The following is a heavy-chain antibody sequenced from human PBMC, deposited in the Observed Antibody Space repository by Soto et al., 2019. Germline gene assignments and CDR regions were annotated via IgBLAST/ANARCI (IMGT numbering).Heavy chain of an antibody. V-gene: IGHV4-30-4*01. Sequence: SETLSLTCTVSGGSISSGDYYWSWIRQPPGKGLEWIGHIYNSGSTYNDPSLKSRVTISVDTSTNQFSLNLISVTAADTAVYYCARGLSADKVDYWGQGTLVTVSS. CDR1: GGSISSGDYY. CDR2: IYNSGST. CDR3: ARGLSADKVDY. D-gene: IGHD2-15*01. J-gene: IGHJ4*02.